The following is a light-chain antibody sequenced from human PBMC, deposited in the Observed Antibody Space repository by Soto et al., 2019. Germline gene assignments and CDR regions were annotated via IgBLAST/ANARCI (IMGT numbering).Light chain of an antibody. V-gene: IGLV1-40*01. CDR1: SSNIGAGYN. J-gene: IGLJ1*01. CDR2: DNT. Sequence: QSVLTQPPSVSGAPGQRVTISCTGSSSNIGAGYNVHWYQQLPGAAPKLLIYDNTNRPSGVPDRFSGSKSGTSASLAITGLQAEDEADYYCSSYASSSSYVFGGGTKVTVL. CDR3: SSYASSSSYV.